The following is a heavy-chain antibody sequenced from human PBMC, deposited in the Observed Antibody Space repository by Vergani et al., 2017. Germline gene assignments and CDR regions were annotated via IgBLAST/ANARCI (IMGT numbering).Heavy chain of an antibody. V-gene: IGHV3-23*01. J-gene: IGHJ4*02. CDR2: ITGSGGST. Sequence: EVQLLESGGGLVQPGGSLRLSCAASGFTFSSYAMSWVRQAPGKGLEWVSAITGSGGSTHYAASVKGRFTISRDNSKNTLYLQMNSLRAEDTAVYYCAKDSSSWYWSDYWGQGTLVTVSS. D-gene: IGHD6-13*01. CDR3: AKDSSSWYWSDY. CDR1: GFTFSSYA.